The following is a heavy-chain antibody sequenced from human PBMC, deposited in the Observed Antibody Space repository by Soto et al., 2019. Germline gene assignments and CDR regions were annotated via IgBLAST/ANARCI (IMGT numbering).Heavy chain of an antibody. V-gene: IGHV4-59*01. D-gene: IGHD2-8*01. Sequence: TSETLSLTCTVSGGSISSYYWSWIRQPPGKGLEWIGYIYYSGSTNYNPSLKSRVTISVDTSKNQFSLKLSSVTAADTAVYYCARESPGYCTNGVCPNWFDPWGQGTLVTVSS. J-gene: IGHJ5*02. CDR3: ARESPGYCTNGVCPNWFDP. CDR1: GGSISSYY. CDR2: IYYSGST.